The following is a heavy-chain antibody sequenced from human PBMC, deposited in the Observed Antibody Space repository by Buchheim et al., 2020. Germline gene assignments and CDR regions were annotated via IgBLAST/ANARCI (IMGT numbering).Heavy chain of an antibody. CDR2: ISGSGGST. CDR3: AKGRYYDSSGYWVYGYYYYYGMDV. D-gene: IGHD3-22*01. V-gene: IGHV3-23*01. J-gene: IGHJ6*02. CDR1: GFTFSSYA. Sequence: EVQLLESGGGLVQPGGSLRLSCAASGFTFSSYAMSWVRQAPGKGLEWVSAISGSGGSTYYADSVKGRFTISRDNSKNTLYLQMNSLRAEDTAVYYCAKGRYYDSSGYWVYGYYYYYGMDVWGQGTT.